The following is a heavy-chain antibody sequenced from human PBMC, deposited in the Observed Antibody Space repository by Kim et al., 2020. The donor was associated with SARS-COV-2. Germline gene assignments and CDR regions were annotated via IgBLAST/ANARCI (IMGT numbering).Heavy chain of an antibody. J-gene: IGHJ4*02. V-gene: IGHV4-39*01. Sequence: SETLSLTCTVSGGSISTSSYYWGWIRQPPGKGLEWIGNIYYSGNTYYNSSLKSRVTIFLDTSKNQFTLKLSSVTAADTAVYYCARALDYYDRSAYYDWGQGTLATVPS. CDR3: ARALDYYDRSAYYD. D-gene: IGHD3-22*01. CDR2: IYYSGNT. CDR1: GGSISTSSYY.